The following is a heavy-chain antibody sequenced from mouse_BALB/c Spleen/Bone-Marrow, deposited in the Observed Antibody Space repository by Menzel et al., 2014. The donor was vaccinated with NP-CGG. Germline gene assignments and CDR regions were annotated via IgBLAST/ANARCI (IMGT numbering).Heavy chain of an antibody. CDR3: ARGAWARGYFEY. D-gene: IGHD4-1*01. CDR2: IDPEKGNT. CDR1: GFNIKDTY. J-gene: IGHJ2*01. Sequence: VHLVESGAELVKPGASAKLSCTASGFNIKDTYMHWVKQRPEQGLEWIGWIDPEKGNTKYDPKFQGKASIIADTSSNTAYLQLSSLTSEDTAVYYCARGAWARGYFEYWGQGPNLTVSS. V-gene: IGHV14-3*02.